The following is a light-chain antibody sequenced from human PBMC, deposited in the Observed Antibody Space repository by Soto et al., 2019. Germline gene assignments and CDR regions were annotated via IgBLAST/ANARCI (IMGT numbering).Light chain of an antibody. CDR1: QSISSY. CDR2: VTS. Sequence: DIQMTQSPSSLSASVGDRVTITCRASQSISSYLHWYQQKPGRAPKLLISVTSSLQSGVPSRFSGRASGTDFTLIISSLQPEDFATYYCQQSYNTPLTFGGGTKVEVK. CDR3: QQSYNTPLT. V-gene: IGKV1-39*01. J-gene: IGKJ4*01.